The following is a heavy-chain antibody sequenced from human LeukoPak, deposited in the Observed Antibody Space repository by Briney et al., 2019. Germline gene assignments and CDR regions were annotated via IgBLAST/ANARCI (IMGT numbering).Heavy chain of an antibody. Sequence: SVKVSCKASGGTFSSYAISWVRQAPGQGLEWMGGIIPIFGTANYAQKFQGRVTITTDESTSTAYMELSSLRSEDTAVYYCARQGTIFGVDKYYYYYMDVWGKGTTVTVSS. CDR3: ARQGTIFGVDKYYYYYMDV. V-gene: IGHV1-69*05. D-gene: IGHD3-3*01. CDR2: IIPIFGTA. J-gene: IGHJ6*03. CDR1: GGTFSSYA.